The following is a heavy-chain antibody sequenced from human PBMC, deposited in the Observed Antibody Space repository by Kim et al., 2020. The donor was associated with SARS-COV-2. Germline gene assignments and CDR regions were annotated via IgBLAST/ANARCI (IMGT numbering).Heavy chain of an antibody. CDR3: ARDLTPDPHYYYGMDV. D-gene: IGHD7-27*01. CDR2: IYYSGST. CDR1: GGSISSYY. J-gene: IGHJ6*02. V-gene: IGHV4-59*01. Sequence: SETLSLTCTVSGGSISSYYWSWIRQPPGKGLEWIGYIYYSGSTNYNPSLKSRVTISVDTSKNQFSLKLSSVTAADTAVYYCARDLTPDPHYYYGMDVWGQGTTVTVSS.